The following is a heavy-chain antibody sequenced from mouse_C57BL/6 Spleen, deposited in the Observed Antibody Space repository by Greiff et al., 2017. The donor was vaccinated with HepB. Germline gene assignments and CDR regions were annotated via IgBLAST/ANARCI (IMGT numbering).Heavy chain of an antibody. V-gene: IGHV2-2*01. CDR3: AGGSGYGAY. J-gene: IGHJ3*01. D-gene: IGHD3-2*02. Sequence: VQVVESGPGLVQPSQSLSITCTVSGFSLTSYGVHWVRQSPGKGLEWLGVIWSGGSTDYNAAFISRLSISKDNSKSQVFFKMYSLQADDTAIYYCAGGSGYGAYWGQGTLVTVSA. CDR1: GFSLTSYG. CDR2: IWSGGST.